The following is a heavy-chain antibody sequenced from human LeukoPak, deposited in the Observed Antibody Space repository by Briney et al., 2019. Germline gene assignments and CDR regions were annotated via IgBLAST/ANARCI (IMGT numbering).Heavy chain of an antibody. CDR2: INHSGST. Sequence: PSETLSLTCTVSGGSISSYYWSWIRQPPGKGLEWIGEINHSGSTNYNPSLKSRVTISVDRSKNQFSLKLSSVTAADTAVYYCAREVRDSSGLYYFDYWGQGTLVTVSS. CDR1: GGSISSYY. D-gene: IGHD3-22*01. V-gene: IGHV4-34*01. CDR3: AREVRDSSGLYYFDY. J-gene: IGHJ4*02.